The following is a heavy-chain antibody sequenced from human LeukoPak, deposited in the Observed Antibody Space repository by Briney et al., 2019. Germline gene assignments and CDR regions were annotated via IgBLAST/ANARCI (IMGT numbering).Heavy chain of an antibody. D-gene: IGHD6-13*01. CDR1: GGSISSGSYY. CDR3: ARVVLRMPRSGIAAAGIWFDP. J-gene: IGHJ5*02. Sequence: KPSQTLSLTCTVSGGSISSGSYYWSWIRQPAGKGLEWIGRIYTSGSTNYNPSLKSRVTISVDTSKNQFSLKLSSVTAADTAVYYCARVVLRMPRSGIAAAGIWFDPWGQGTLVTVSS. V-gene: IGHV4-61*02. CDR2: IYTSGST.